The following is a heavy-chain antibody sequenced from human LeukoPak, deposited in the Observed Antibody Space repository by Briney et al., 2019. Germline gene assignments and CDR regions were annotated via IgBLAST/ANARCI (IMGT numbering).Heavy chain of an antibody. CDR2: ISAYNGNT. V-gene: IGHV1-18*01. CDR3: ARGSTVTTYYYYGMDV. CDR1: GYTFTSYG. Sequence: ASVKVSCKASGYTFTSYGISWVRQAPGQGLEWMGWISAYNGNTNYAQKLQGRVTMTTDTSTSTAYVELRSLRSDDTAVYYCARGSTVTTYYYYGMDVWGQGTTVTVS. D-gene: IGHD4-17*01. J-gene: IGHJ6*02.